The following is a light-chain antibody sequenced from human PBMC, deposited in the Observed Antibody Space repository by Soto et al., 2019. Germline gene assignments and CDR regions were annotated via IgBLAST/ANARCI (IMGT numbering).Light chain of an antibody. CDR3: QQYGTSPRT. J-gene: IGKJ1*01. Sequence: EFVLTQYTGTLSLSPGERATLSCRASQSVSSSYLAWYQQNPGQAPRLLIYGASNRATGIPDKFSGSGSGTDFTLTISRLEPEDFAVYYCQQYGTSPRTFGQGSMVAIK. V-gene: IGKV3-20*01. CDR1: QSVSSSY. CDR2: GAS.